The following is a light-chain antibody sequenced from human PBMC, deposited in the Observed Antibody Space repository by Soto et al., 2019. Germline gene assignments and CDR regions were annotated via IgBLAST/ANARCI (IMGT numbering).Light chain of an antibody. CDR3: LQHYAWPWT. CDR1: QSVNGF. V-gene: IGKV3-15*01. J-gene: IGKJ1*01. Sequence: EIVMTQSPGTLSVFPGESVTLSCRASQSVNGFLDWFQHKLGQAPRLVPKRIFIRALGVPVRFSGSGSETEFTLTIDGLQSGDSGVYYCLQHYAWPWTVGQGTKVDIK. CDR2: RIF.